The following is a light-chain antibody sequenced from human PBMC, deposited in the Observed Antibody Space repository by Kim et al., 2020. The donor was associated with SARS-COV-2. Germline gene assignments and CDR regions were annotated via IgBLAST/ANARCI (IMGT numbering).Light chain of an antibody. Sequence: QSITISCTGTSRDVGNYNLVSWYQQRPGKAPKLIIFEVSKRPSGVSNRFSGSKSGDTASLTISGLQAEDESDYYCCSYAGSNTFVILGGGTQLTVL. CDR2: EVS. CDR3: CSYAGSNTFVI. CDR1: SRDVGNYNL. J-gene: IGLJ2*01. V-gene: IGLV2-23*02.